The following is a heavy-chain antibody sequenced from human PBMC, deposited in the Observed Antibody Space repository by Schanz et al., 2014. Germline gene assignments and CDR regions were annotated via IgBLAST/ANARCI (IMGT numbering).Heavy chain of an antibody. CDR3: ARGIGGYGANNYFDY. D-gene: IGHD5-12*01. CDR1: EYSFTSYS. Sequence: QVHLVQSGAEVKRPGASVKVSCKASEYSFTSYSMHWVRQAPGQRLEWMGWINTGSGDTKYSQNFQGRVTITRDTSASTAYMELSSLRSEDTAVYSCARGIGGYGANNYFDYWGQGTLDTGSS. V-gene: IGHV1-3*04. J-gene: IGHJ4*02. CDR2: INTGSGDT.